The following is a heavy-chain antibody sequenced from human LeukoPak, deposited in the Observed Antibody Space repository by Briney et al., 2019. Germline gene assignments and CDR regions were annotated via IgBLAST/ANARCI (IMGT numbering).Heavy chain of an antibody. CDR1: GGSISSYY. CDR2: IYTSGST. V-gene: IGHV4-4*07. CDR3: ARESDYSNYYGWYYYYYYMDV. J-gene: IGHJ6*03. D-gene: IGHD4-11*01. Sequence: SETLSLTCTVSGGSISSYYWSWIRQPAGKGLEWIGRIYTSGSTNYNPSLKSRVTMSVDTSKNQFSLKPSSVTAADTAVYYCARESDYSNYYGWYYYYYYMDVWGKGTTVTVSS.